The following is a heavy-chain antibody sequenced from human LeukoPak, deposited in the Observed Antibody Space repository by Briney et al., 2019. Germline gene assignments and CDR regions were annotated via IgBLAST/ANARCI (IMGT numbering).Heavy chain of an antibody. CDR2: ISWNSGSI. J-gene: IGHJ3*02. V-gene: IGHV3-9*01. CDR3: AKDWAWFGDPNGLGGAFDI. Sequence: PGGSLRLSCAASGFTFDDYAMHWVRQAPGKGLEWVSGISWNSGSIGYADSVKGRFTISRDNAKNSLYLQMNSLRAEDTALYYCAKDWAWFGDPNGLGGAFDIWGQGTVVTVSS. D-gene: IGHD3-10*01. CDR1: GFTFDDYA.